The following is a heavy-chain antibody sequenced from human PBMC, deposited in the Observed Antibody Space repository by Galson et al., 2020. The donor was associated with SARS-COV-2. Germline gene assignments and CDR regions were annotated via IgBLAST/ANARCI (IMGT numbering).Heavy chain of an antibody. D-gene: IGHD1-26*01. CDR2: IYSGDKT. Sequence: GGSLRLSCAVSGFSVNDDYMSWIRQAPGRGPEWISAIYSGDKTFYVDSVKGRFTISRDIYRNTLYLQMNSLRAEDTAVYYCATRPWDGGYWGQGTQVAVSS. J-gene: IGHJ4*02. V-gene: IGHV3-53*01. CDR1: GFSVNDDY. CDR3: ATRPWDGGY.